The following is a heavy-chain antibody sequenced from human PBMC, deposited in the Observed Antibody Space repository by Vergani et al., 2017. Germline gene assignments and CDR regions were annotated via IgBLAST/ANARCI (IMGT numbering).Heavy chain of an antibody. Sequence: EVPLVQSGAAVKKPGESLKISCTGSGYSFTTYWIGWVRQMPGKGLEWMGIIYPGDSDTRYSPSFQGQVTISADKSISTAYLQWSSLKASDTAMYYCARPTNYDSSGYYLGYWGQGTLVTVSS. CDR1: GYSFTTYW. D-gene: IGHD3-22*01. CDR2: IYPGDSDT. V-gene: IGHV5-51*01. J-gene: IGHJ4*02. CDR3: ARPTNYDSSGYYLGY.